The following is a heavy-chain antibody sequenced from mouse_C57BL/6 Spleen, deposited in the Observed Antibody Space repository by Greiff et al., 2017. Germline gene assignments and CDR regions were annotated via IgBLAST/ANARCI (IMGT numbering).Heavy chain of an antibody. V-gene: IGHV1-81*01. J-gene: IGHJ2*01. D-gene: IGHD1-1*01. CDR3: ARGYGSSYLYYFDY. CDR1: GYTFTSYG. CDR2: IYPRSGNT. Sequence: QVQLQQSGAELARPGASVKLSCKASGYTFTSYGISWVKQRTGQGLEWIGEIYPRSGNTYYNEKFKGKATLTADKSSSTAYMELRSLTSEDSAVYFWARGYGSSYLYYFDYWGQGTTLTVSS.